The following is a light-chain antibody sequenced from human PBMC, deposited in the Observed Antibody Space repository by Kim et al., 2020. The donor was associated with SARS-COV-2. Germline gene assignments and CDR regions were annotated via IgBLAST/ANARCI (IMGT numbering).Light chain of an antibody. CDR2: GAS. V-gene: IGKV3-20*01. Sequence: EIVLTQSPGTLSLSPGERATLSCRASQSVSSSYLAWYQQKPGQAPRLLIYGASSRATGIPDRFSGSGSGTDFTLTISRLEPEDFVVYYCQQYGSSPMYTFGQGTKLE. CDR3: QQYGSSPMYT. J-gene: IGKJ2*01. CDR1: QSVSSSY.